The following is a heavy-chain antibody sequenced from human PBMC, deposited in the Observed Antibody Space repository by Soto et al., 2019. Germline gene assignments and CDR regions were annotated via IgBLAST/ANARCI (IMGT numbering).Heavy chain of an antibody. CDR2: IIPILGIA. J-gene: IGHJ3*02. CDR3: AIRYCSSTSCPDAFDI. CDR1: GGTFSSYT. D-gene: IGHD2-2*01. V-gene: IGHV1-69*02. Sequence: QVQLVQSGAEVKKPGSSVKVSCKASGGTFSSYTISWVRQAPGQGLEWMGRIIPILGIANYAQKFQGRVSITADKSTSTAYMDLSSLRSEDTAVYYCAIRYCSSTSCPDAFDIWGQGTMVTVSS.